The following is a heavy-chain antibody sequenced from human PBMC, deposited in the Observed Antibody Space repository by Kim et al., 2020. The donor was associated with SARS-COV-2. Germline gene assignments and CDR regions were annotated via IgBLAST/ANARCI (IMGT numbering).Heavy chain of an antibody. D-gene: IGHD3-3*01. V-gene: IGHV4-59*01. Sequence: SETLSLTCTVSGGSISSYYWSWIRQPPGKGLEWIGYIYYSGSTNYNPSLKSRVTISVDTSKNQFSLKLSSVTAADTAVYYCARGAPSRVTIFGVVIINAFDIWGQGTMVTVSS. CDR1: GGSISSYY. J-gene: IGHJ3*02. CDR3: ARGAPSRVTIFGVVIINAFDI. CDR2: IYYSGST.